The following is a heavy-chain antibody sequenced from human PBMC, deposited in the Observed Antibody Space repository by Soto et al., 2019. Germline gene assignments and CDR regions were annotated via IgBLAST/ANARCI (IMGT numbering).Heavy chain of an antibody. J-gene: IGHJ4*02. Sequence: PGGSLRLSCAASGFTFSSYAMSWVRQAPGKGLEWVSAISGSGGSTYYADSVKGRFTISRDNSKHTLYLQMNSLRAEATAVYYCAKEMYSDFWSAVNYWGQATLVTVSS. CDR3: AKEMYSDFWSAVNY. CDR1: GFTFSSYA. D-gene: IGHD3-3*01. CDR2: ISGSGGST. V-gene: IGHV3-23*01.